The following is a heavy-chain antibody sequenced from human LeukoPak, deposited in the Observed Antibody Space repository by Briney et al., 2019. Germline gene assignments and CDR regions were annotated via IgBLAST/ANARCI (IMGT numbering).Heavy chain of an antibody. D-gene: IGHD3-22*01. V-gene: IGHV4-61*01. CDR3: ARARYYYDKSDSYRYCFDH. CDR1: GGSVNSGSYF. Sequence: SETLSLTCTVSGGSVNSGSYFWSWIRQPPGKGLEWIGYIYYSGSTNYNPSLKSRITISVDTSKNQFSLKVNSVTAADTAVYYCARARYYYDKSDSYRYCFDHWGQGTLVTVSS. J-gene: IGHJ4*02. CDR2: IYYSGST.